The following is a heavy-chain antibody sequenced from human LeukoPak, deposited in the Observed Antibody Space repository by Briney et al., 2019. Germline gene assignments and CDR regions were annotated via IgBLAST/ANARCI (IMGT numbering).Heavy chain of an antibody. V-gene: IGHV4-39*01. CDR3: TTKRGGTSLIDY. CDR1: GGSISGNTYY. D-gene: IGHD2-2*01. J-gene: IGHJ4*02. CDR2: MFYNGSP. Sequence: SETLSLTCTVSGGSISGNTYYWGWIRQPPGKGLGWIGSMFYNGSPYYNPSLKSRVTISVDTSKNQFSLKLTSVTAADTAVYYCTTKRGGTSLIDYWGQGTLVTVSS.